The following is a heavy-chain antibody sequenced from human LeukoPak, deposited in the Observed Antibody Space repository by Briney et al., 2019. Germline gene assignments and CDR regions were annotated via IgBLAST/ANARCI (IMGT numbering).Heavy chain of an antibody. CDR3: ARTEIVGATIDY. V-gene: IGHV3-33*01. CDR1: GFTFSSYG. D-gene: IGHD1-26*01. CDR2: IWYDGGNK. Sequence: GGSLRLSCAASGFTFSSYGMHWVCQAPGKGLEWVAVIWYDGGNKYYAESVKGRFTISRDDSKNTLFLQMNSLRAEDTAVYYCARTEIVGATIDYWGQGTLVTVSS. J-gene: IGHJ4*02.